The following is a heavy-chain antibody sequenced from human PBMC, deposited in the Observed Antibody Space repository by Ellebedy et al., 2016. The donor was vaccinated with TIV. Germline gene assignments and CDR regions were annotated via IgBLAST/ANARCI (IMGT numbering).Heavy chain of an antibody. Sequence: MPSETLSLTCTVSGGTISGYYWSWIPQPLGHGLEWISYIHSSGGTNYNPSLMSRVTISVDTSKNQFSLKLNSVTAADTAVYYCARLNTSSYDSNGYIGYFDYWGQGTLVTVSS. V-gene: IGHV4-4*09. CDR1: GGTISGYY. CDR3: ARLNTSSYDSNGYIGYFDY. J-gene: IGHJ4*02. CDR2: IHSSGGT. D-gene: IGHD3-22*01.